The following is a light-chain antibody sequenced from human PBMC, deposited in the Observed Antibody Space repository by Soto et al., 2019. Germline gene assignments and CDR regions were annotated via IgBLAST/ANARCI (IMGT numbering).Light chain of an antibody. J-gene: IGLJ2*01. CDR1: SGHSSYA. Sequence: QLVLTQSPSASASLGASVKLTCTLSSGHSSYAIAWHQQQPEKGPRYLMKLSSDGSHSKGDWIPDRCSGSSSGAERYLTISSLQSEDEADYYCQTWDTGARVVFGGGTKVTVL. V-gene: IGLV4-69*01. CDR2: LSSDGSH. CDR3: QTWDTGARVV.